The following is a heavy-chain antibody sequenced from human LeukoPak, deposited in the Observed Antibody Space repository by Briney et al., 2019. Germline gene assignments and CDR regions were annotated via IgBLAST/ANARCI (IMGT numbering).Heavy chain of an antibody. V-gene: IGHV6-1*01. CDR2: TYYRSKWFH. D-gene: IGHD2-2*02. Sequence: SQTLSLTCAISGDSVSSNSVAWNWIRQSPSRGLEWLARTYYRSKWFHNYAVSVKSRITINPDTSQNQLSLQLNSVTPEDTAVYYCARGGWDQTAIREGYYYYYMDVWGKGTTVTVSS. CDR1: GDSVSSNSVA. CDR3: ARGGWDQTAIREGYYYYYMDV. J-gene: IGHJ6*03.